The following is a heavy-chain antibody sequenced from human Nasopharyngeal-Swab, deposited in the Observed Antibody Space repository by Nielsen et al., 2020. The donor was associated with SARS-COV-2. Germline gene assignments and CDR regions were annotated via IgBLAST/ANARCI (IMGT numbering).Heavy chain of an antibody. Sequence: GGSLRPSCTASGFTFGDYAMSWVRKAPGKGLEWVGFIRSKAYGGTTEYAASVKGRFTISRDDSKSIAYLQMNSLKTEDTAVYYCTRGGYGDYGLYYFDYWGQGTLVTVSS. CDR2: IRSKAYGGTT. CDR1: GFTFGDYA. V-gene: IGHV3-49*04. D-gene: IGHD4-17*01. CDR3: TRGGYGDYGLYYFDY. J-gene: IGHJ4*02.